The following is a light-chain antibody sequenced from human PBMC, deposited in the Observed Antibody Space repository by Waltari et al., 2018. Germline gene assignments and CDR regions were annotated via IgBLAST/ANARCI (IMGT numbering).Light chain of an antibody. CDR3: QQYYTNPRT. Sequence: DIVMTQSPDSLAVSLGERATINCKSNQSVLYSSNNKNDVALYQQTAGQPPKLLIYWASTRQSGVPDRFSGSESGTDFTLTISSLQAEDVAVYHCQQYYTNPRTFGQGTKVEIK. CDR1: QSVLYSSNNKND. CDR2: WAS. J-gene: IGKJ1*01. V-gene: IGKV4-1*01.